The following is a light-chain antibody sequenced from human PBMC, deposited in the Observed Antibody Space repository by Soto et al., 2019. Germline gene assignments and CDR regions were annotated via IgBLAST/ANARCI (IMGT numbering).Light chain of an antibody. CDR2: GVS. CDR3: ASYSGSNNLV. Sequence: QSALTQPPSASGSPGQSVTISCTGTSSDIGGYDYVSWYQQHPGKAPKLIIYGVSKRPSGVPDRFSGSKSGNTASLTVCGLQAEDEDDYYCASYSGSNNLVFAGGTKLTVL. J-gene: IGLJ3*02. CDR1: SSDIGGYDY. V-gene: IGLV2-8*01.